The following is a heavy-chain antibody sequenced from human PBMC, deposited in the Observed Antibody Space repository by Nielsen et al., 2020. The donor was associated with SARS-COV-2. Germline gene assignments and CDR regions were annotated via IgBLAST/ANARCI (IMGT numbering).Heavy chain of an antibody. J-gene: IGHJ4*02. CDR1: GFTFSSTW. CDR2: INPSGSGT. V-gene: IGHV3-74*01. D-gene: IGHD6-19*01. Sequence: GESLKISCSASGFTFSSTWMDWVRQAPGQGLVWVSRINPSGSGTAYADSVKGRFAVSRDNAGNTVVLQIHSLRVEDTAVYYCAKLGDSSGWYEELDYWGQGTLVTVSS. CDR3: AKLGDSSGWYEELDY.